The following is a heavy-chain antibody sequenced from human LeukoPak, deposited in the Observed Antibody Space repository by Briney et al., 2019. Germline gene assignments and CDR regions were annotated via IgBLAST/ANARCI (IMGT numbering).Heavy chain of an antibody. D-gene: IGHD3-10*01. V-gene: IGHV3-33*01. CDR1: GFTFSSYG. J-gene: IGHJ4*02. CDR2: IWYDGSNK. Sequence: GGSLRLSCAASGFTFSSYGMHWVRQAPGKGREGVAVIWYDGSNKYYADSVKGRFTISRDNSKNTLYLQMNSLRAEDTAVYYCARAWFGELFGHDYWGQGTLVTVSS. CDR3: ARAWFGELFGHDY.